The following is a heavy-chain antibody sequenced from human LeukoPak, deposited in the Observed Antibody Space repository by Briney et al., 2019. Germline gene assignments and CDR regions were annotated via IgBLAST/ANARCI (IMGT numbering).Heavy chain of an antibody. Sequence: GGSLRLSCAASGFSFSNFWVHWVRQVPGMGLVWVSQINPDGTAALYADSVKGRFTISRDNAKSTLYLEMNTLRADDTAVYYCAKGSNFAFVNWGQGILVTVSS. V-gene: IGHV3-74*01. CDR1: GFSFSNFW. J-gene: IGHJ4*02. CDR3: AKGSNFAFVN. D-gene: IGHD1-1*01. CDR2: INPDGTAA.